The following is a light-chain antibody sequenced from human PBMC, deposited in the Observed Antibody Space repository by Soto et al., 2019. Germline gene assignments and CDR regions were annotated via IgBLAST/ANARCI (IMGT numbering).Light chain of an antibody. V-gene: IGLV2-14*01. CDR1: SSDVGTYNS. Sequence: QSALTQPASVSGSPGQSITISCTGTSSDVGTYNSVSWYQQHPGKAPKLMIYDVSNRPSGVSNRCSGSKSGNTASLTISGLQAEDEADYYCSSYTTRSTVVFGGGTKVTVL. CDR2: DVS. J-gene: IGLJ3*02. CDR3: SSYTTRSTVV.